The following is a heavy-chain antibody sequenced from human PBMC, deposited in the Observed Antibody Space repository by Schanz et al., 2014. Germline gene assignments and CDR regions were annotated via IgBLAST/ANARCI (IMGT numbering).Heavy chain of an antibody. Sequence: QVQLVQSGAEVKKPGSSVKVSCKASGGTFSSYTISWVRQAPGQGLEWMGRIIPIHGIVNYAQRFQDRVRITADKSTSTAYMELSSLRSDDTAVYYCATMWGYCTATACQILEVLDVWGQGTMVTVSS. D-gene: IGHD2-8*02. J-gene: IGHJ3*01. CDR3: ATMWGYCTATACQILEVLDV. V-gene: IGHV1-69*02. CDR1: GGTFSSYT. CDR2: IIPIHGIV.